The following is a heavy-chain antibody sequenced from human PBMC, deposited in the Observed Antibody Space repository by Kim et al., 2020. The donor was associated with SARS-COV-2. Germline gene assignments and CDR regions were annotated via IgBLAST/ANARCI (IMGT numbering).Heavy chain of an antibody. D-gene: IGHD3-16*01. CDR3: ASSPVREITLGVGYYYGMDV. J-gene: IGHJ6*02. CDR1: GGSISSYY. Sequence: SETLSLTCTVSGGSISSYYWSWIRQPPGKGLEWIGYIYYSGSTNYNPSLKSRVTISVDTSKNQFSLKLSSVTAADTAVYYCASSPVREITLGVGYYYGMDVWGQGTTVTVSS. V-gene: IGHV4-59*01. CDR2: IYYSGST.